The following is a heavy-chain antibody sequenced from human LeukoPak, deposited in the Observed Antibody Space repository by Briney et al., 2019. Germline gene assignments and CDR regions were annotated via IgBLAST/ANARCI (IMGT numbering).Heavy chain of an antibody. CDR3: ARQIASAGTAGFDF. CDR2: IYSTGSS. D-gene: IGHD6-13*01. Sequence: SETLSLTCTVSGGSISNYWSWIRQPAGKGLEWIGRIYSTGSSNYNPSLKSRVTMSVDTSKNQFPLRLRSVAAADTAVYYCARQIASAGTAGFDFWGQGALVTVSS. J-gene: IGHJ4*02. CDR1: GGSISNY. V-gene: IGHV4-4*07.